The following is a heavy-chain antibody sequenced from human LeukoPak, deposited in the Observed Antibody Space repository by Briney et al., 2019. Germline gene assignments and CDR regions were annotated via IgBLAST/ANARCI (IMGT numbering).Heavy chain of an antibody. D-gene: IGHD3-10*01. CDR3: TRDPANDYGSGSYYPNWFDP. J-gene: IGHJ5*02. CDR1: GFTFGDYA. CDR2: IRSKAYGGTT. V-gene: IGHV3-49*03. Sequence: PGGSLRLSCTASGFTFGDYAMSWFRQAPGKGLEWVGFIRSKAYGGTTEYAASVKGRFTISRDDSKSIAYLQMNSLKTEDTAVYYCTRDPANDYGSGSYYPNWFDPWGQGTLVTVSS.